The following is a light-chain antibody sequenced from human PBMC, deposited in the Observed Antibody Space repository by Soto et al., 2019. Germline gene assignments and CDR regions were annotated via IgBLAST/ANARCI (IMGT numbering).Light chain of an antibody. Sequence: EIVLRQSPATLSLSPGERATLSCRASQSVSSYLAWYQQKPGQAPRLLIYGASNRATGIPARFSGSGSGTDFTLTISSLEPEDFAVYYCQHRGRWPRTFGQGTKLESK. J-gene: IGKJ2*01. V-gene: IGKV3-11*01. CDR2: GAS. CDR3: QHRGRWPRT. CDR1: QSVSSY.